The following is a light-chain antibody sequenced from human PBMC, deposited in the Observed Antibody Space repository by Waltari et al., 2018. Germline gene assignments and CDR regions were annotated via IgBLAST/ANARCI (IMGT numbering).Light chain of an antibody. CDR2: DVS. Sequence: LVLTQSPATLSLSPGERAALSCRASRNVGSKLGWYQQRPGQAPRLLIDDVSNRASGVPARFSGSGSGTDFTLTISSLEPEDAAVYYCQQRDSWPLTFGGGTKVEIK. V-gene: IGKV3-11*01. J-gene: IGKJ4*01. CDR3: QQRDSWPLT. CDR1: RNVGSK.